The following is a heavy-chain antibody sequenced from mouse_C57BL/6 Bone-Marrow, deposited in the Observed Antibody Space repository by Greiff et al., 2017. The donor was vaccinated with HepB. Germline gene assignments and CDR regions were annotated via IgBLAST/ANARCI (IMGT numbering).Heavy chain of an antibody. CDR3: AKTAQALWYFDV. Sequence: QVQLQQPGAELVKPGASVKLSCKASVYTFTSYWMHWVKQRPGQGLEWIGMIHPNSGSTNYNEKFKSKATLTVDKSSSTAYMQLSSLTSEDSAVYYCAKTAQALWYFDVWGTGTTVTVSS. CDR2: IHPNSGST. D-gene: IGHD3-2*02. V-gene: IGHV1-64*01. CDR1: VYTFTSYW. J-gene: IGHJ1*03.